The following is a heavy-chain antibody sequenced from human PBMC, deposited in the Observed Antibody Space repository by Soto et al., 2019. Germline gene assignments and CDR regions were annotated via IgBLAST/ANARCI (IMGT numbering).Heavy chain of an antibody. J-gene: IGHJ6*02. V-gene: IGHV4-31*03. D-gene: IGHD2-21*02. CDR2: IYYSGST. CDR3: ARVCGGDCHYGMDV. Sequence: QVQLQESGPGLVKPSQTLSLTCTVSGGSISSGGYYWSWIRQHPGKGLEWIGYIYYSGSTYYNPSLKSRVTLSVDTAKDQLSLKLSSVTAADTAVYYCARVCGGDCHYGMDVWGQGTTVTVSS. CDR1: GGSISSGGYY.